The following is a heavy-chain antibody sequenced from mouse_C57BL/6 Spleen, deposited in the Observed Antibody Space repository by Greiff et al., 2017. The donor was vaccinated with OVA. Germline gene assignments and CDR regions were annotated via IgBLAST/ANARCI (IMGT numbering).Heavy chain of an antibody. CDR3: TSKPWFAY. Sequence: QVQLQQSGAELVRPGASVTLSCKASGYTFTDYEMHWVKQTPVHGLEWIGAIDPETGGTAYNQKFKGKAILTADKSSSPAYMELRSLTSEDSAVYYCTSKPWFAYWGQGTLVTVSA. CDR1: GYTFTDYE. CDR2: IDPETGGT. J-gene: IGHJ3*01. V-gene: IGHV1-15*01.